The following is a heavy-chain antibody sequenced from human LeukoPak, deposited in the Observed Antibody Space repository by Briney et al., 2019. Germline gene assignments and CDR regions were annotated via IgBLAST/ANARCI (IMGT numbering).Heavy chain of an antibody. V-gene: IGHV4-34*01. CDR3: ARAKRWGRLWFGECLDY. Sequence: PSETLSLTCAVYGGSFSGYYWSWIRQPPGKGLEWIGEINHSGSTNYNPSLKSRVTISVDTSKSQFSLKLSSVTAADTAVYYCARAKRWGRLWFGECLDYWGQGTLVTVSS. J-gene: IGHJ4*02. CDR1: GGSFSGYY. D-gene: IGHD3-10*01. CDR2: INHSGST.